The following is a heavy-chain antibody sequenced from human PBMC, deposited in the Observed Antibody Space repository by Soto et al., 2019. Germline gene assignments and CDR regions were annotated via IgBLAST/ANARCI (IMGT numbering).Heavy chain of an antibody. D-gene: IGHD2-2*01. CDR2: INHSGST. Sequence: SETLSLTCAVYGGSFSGYYWSWIRQPPGKGLEWIGEINHSGSTNYNPSLKSRVTISVDTSKNQFSLKLSSVTAADTAVYYCARSSTSLYYYYMDVWGKGTTVTVSS. V-gene: IGHV4-34*01. J-gene: IGHJ6*03. CDR3: ARSSTSLYYYYMDV. CDR1: GGSFSGYY.